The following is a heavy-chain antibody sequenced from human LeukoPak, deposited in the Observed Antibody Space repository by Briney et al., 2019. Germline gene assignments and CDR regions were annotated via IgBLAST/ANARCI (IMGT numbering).Heavy chain of an antibody. D-gene: IGHD3-9*01. CDR1: GFTFSACS. CDR3: ARFETCQCDDVFDI. J-gene: IGHJ3*02. V-gene: IGHV3-21*01. CDR2: ITSSSSST. Sequence: GGSLRLSCAASGFTFSACSMNWVRQAPGQGLEWVSSITSSSSSTYYADSVKGRFTISRDNAKNSLYLQMNILRAEDTAVYFCARFETCQCDDVFDIWGQGTMVTVSS.